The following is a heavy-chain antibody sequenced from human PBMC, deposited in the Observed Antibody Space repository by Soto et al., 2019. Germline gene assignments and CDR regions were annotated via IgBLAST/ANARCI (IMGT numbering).Heavy chain of an antibody. CDR2: MNPNSGNT. D-gene: IGHD4-17*01. J-gene: IGHJ5*02. CDR3: ARSDYGDYYNWFDP. CDR1: GYTFTSYD. Sequence: QVQLVQSGAEVKKPGASVKVSCKASGYTFTSYDINWVRQATGQGLEWMGWMNPNSGNTGYAQKCQGRVTRNRNTSISTAYMELSSLRSEDTAVYYCARSDYGDYYNWFDPWGQGTLVTVSS. V-gene: IGHV1-8*01.